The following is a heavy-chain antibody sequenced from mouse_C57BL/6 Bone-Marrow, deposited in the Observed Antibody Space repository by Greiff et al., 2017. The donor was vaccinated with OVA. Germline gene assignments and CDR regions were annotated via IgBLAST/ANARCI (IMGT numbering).Heavy chain of an antibody. Sequence: DVQLVESEGGLVQPGSSMKLSCTASGFTFSDYYMAWVRQVPEKGLEWVANINYDGSSTYYLDSLKSRFIISRDNAKNILYLQMSSLKSEDTATYYCARGGGSSYDLDYWGQGTTLTVSS. V-gene: IGHV5-16*01. CDR3: ARGGGSSYDLDY. CDR2: INYDGSST. D-gene: IGHD1-1*01. CDR1: GFTFSDYY. J-gene: IGHJ2*01.